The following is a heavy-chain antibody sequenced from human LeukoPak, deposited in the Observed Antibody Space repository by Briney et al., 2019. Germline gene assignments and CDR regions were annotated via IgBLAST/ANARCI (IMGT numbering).Heavy chain of an antibody. CDR2: IGAGSGST. V-gene: IGHV3-23*01. CDR3: AKGVSSLVPATRVPDY. D-gene: IGHD2-2*01. J-gene: IGHJ4*02. CDR1: GFTFSSYA. Sequence: GGSLRLSCAASGFTFSSYAMNWVRQAPGKGLEWVSTIGAGSGSTYYADSVKGRFTISRDNSKNTLYLQMNSLRAEDTAVYYCAKGVSSLVPATRVPDYWGQGALVTVSS.